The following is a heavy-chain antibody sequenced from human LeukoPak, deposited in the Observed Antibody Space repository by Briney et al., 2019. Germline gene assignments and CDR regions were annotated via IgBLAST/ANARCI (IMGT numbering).Heavy chain of an antibody. D-gene: IGHD1-1*01. Sequence: KPSETLSLTCTVSGGSISSYYWSWIRQPPGKGLEWIGYYYYSGNTNYNPSLKSRVTISADTSKNQFSLRLCSVTAADTAVYYCARDIQLERGTIYDYWGQGTLVTVSS. J-gene: IGHJ4*02. CDR1: GGSISSYY. V-gene: IGHV4-59*12. CDR3: ARDIQLERGTIYDY. CDR2: YYYSGNT.